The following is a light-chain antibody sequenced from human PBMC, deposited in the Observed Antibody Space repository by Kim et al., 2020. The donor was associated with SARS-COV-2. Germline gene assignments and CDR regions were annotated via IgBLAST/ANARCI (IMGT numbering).Light chain of an antibody. Sequence: SVKPTCPRSSGHSSYIIAWHQQQPGKAPRYLMKLEGSGSYNKGSGVPDRFSGSSSGADRYLTISNLQSEDEADYYCETWDSNTRVFGGGTQLTVL. CDR1: SGHSSYI. V-gene: IGLV4-60*03. CDR2: LEGSGSY. J-gene: IGLJ3*02. CDR3: ETWDSNTRV.